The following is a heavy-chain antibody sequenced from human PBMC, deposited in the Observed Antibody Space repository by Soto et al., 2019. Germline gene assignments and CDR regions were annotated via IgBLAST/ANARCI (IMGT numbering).Heavy chain of an antibody. J-gene: IGHJ6*02. D-gene: IGHD3-3*01. CDR2: IYWNDDK. Sequence: QITLKESGPTLVKPTQPLTLTCTFSGFSLTTSGVAVGWIRQSPGKALEWLALIYWNDDKRYSPSLNNRLTIAKDTSKNQVVLTMTNIDPVDTATYYCAHGVFTIYYAIDVWGQGTTVTVSS. CDR1: GFSLTTSGVA. CDR3: AHGVFTIYYAIDV. V-gene: IGHV2-5*01.